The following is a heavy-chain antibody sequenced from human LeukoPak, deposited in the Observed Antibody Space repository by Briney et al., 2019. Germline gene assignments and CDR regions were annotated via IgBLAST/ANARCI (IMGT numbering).Heavy chain of an antibody. V-gene: IGHV3-48*03. D-gene: IGHD3-22*01. CDR1: GFTFSSYE. J-gene: IGHJ4*02. Sequence: GGSLRLSCAASGFTFSSYEMNWVRQAPGKGLEWVSYISSSGSTIYYADSVKGRFTISRDNAKNSLYLRMNSLRAEDTAVYYCAREADDSSGNYWGQGTLVTVSS. CDR3: AREADDSSGNY. CDR2: ISSSGSTI.